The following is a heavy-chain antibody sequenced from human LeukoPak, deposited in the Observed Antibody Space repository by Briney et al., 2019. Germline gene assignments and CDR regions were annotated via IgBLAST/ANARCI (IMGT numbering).Heavy chain of an antibody. Sequence: SETLSLTCAVYGGSFSGYYWTWVRQPPGMGLEWIGEINHSGSTNYNPSLKSRVTISLDTSENQISLNLTSVTAADAAVYYCARDLGYDGFDWAPWGQGTLVTVSS. CDR3: ARDLGYDGFDWAP. J-gene: IGHJ5*02. CDR2: INHSGST. CDR1: GGSFSGYY. V-gene: IGHV4-34*01. D-gene: IGHD5-12*01.